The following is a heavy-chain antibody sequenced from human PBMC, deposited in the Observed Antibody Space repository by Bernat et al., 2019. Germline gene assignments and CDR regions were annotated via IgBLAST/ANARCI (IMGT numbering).Heavy chain of an antibody. CDR3: AREATWGYLLDY. D-gene: IGHD7-27*01. J-gene: IGHJ4*02. CDR1: GGSISSGGYY. CDR2: IYYSGST. V-gene: IGHV4-31*03. Sequence: QVQLQESGPGLVKPSQTLSLTCTVSGGSISSGGYYWSWIRQHPGKGLEWIGYIYYSGSTYYNPSLKSRVTISVDTSKNQFSMKLSSVTAADTAVYYCAREATWGYLLDYWGQGTLVTVSS.